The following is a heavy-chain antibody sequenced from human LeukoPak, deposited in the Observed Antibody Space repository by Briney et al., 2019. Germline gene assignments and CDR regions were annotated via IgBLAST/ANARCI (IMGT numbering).Heavy chain of an antibody. J-gene: IGHJ6*02. CDR3: GRIAINANNGMDV. Sequence: GGSLRLLCAASGFEFSEHYIDGVRQAPGKGREWVGRRGNKASSYTTEYAASLEGRFTNSPDVSESSLYLQMNSLRTEDTAVYYCGRIAINANNGMDVWGQGTTVTVSS. CDR1: GFEFSEHY. CDR2: RGNKASSYTT. D-gene: IGHD1/OR15-1a*01. V-gene: IGHV3-72*01.